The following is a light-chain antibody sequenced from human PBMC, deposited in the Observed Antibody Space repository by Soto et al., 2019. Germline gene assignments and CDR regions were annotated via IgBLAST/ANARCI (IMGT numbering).Light chain of an antibody. CDR2: GAS. Sequence: EIVLTQSPGTLSLSPGERATLSFRASQSVSSSYLAWYQQKPGQAPRLLIYGASSRATGIPDRFSGSGSGTDFTLTISRLEPEDFATYYFQHYNSYSEAFGQGTKVEL. CDR1: QSVSSSY. CDR3: QHYNSYSEA. J-gene: IGKJ1*01. V-gene: IGKV3-20*01.